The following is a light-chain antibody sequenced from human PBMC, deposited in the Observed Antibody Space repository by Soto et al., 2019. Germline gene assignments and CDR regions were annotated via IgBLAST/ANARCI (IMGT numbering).Light chain of an antibody. V-gene: IGKV3-11*01. J-gene: IGKJ4*01. CDR2: DAS. CDR1: QSVSSY. Sequence: EIVLKTSPATLSLKQGERATLSCRASQSVSSYLAWYQQKPGQAPRLLIYDASNRATGIPARFSGSGSGTDFTLTISSLEPEDFAVYYCQQRSNWPLTFGGGTKVDI. CDR3: QQRSNWPLT.